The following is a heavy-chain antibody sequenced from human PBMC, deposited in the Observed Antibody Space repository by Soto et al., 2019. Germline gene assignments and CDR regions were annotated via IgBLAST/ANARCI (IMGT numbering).Heavy chain of an antibody. J-gene: IGHJ3*01. D-gene: IGHD2-21*01. V-gene: IGHV3-66*01. CDR1: GFTVSSNY. CDR2: LYSGAGT. CDR3: ARECGGDCSNAFDL. Sequence: VQLVESGGGLVQPGGSLRLSCAASGFTVSSNYMNWVRQAPGKGLEWLSVLYSGAGTYYADSVKERFTISRDNSKNTLYLQLNSLRAEDTAIYYCARECGGDCSNAFDLWGQGTMVTVSP.